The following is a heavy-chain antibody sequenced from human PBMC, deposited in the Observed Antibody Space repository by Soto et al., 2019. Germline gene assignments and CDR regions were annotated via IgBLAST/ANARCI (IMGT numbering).Heavy chain of an antibody. CDR2: IVPMFGTT. CDR3: ARDLADVHLWDAFDV. J-gene: IGHJ3*01. CDR1: GDTFNSYG. D-gene: IGHD6-13*01. V-gene: IGHV1-69*01. Sequence: QVQLVQSGPELKKPGSSVKVSCKAPGDTFNSYGISWVRQAPGQGLEWMGGIVPMFGTTNLALKFEDRVTITADELTTTVYMEIRGLTSEDTSVYYCARDLADVHLWDAFDVWGHGTRVTVSS.